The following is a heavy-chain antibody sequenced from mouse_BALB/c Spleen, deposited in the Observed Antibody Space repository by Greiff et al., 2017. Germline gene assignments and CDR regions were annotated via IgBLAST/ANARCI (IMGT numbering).Heavy chain of an antibody. Sequence: QVQLKESGPGLVQPSQSLSITCTVSGFSLTSYGVHWVRQSPGKGLEWLGVIWSGGSTDYNAAFISRLSISKDNSKSQVFFKMNSLQANDTAIYYCARHPMITTNDYAMDYWGQGTSVTVSS. CDR2: IWSGGST. D-gene: IGHD2-4*01. J-gene: IGHJ4*01. CDR3: ARHPMITTNDYAMDY. CDR1: GFSLTSYG. V-gene: IGHV2-2*02.